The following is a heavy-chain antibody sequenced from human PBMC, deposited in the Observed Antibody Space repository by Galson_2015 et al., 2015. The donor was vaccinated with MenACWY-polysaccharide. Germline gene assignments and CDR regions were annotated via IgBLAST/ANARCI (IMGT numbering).Heavy chain of an antibody. D-gene: IGHD5-12*01. V-gene: IGHV3-23*01. Sequence: SLRLSCAASGFTFSGYAMSWVRQAPGKGLEWVPAISGSGGSTYYADSMKGRFTISRDNSKDTLYLQMNSLRAEDTAVYYCAKKGGGYDFAPRFDYWGQGTLVIVSS. CDR3: AKKGGGYDFAPRFDY. CDR2: ISGSGGST. J-gene: IGHJ4*02. CDR1: GFTFSGYA.